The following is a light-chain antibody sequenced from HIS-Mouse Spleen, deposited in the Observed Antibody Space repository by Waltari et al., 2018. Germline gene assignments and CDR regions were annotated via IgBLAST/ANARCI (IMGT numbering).Light chain of an antibody. Sequence: DVPMTHSLTPKPAPAGDRVTTTCRAGQGISNYVPWFQQKAGKVPQRLIYAASSLQSGVPSRFSGSGSGTEFTLTISSLQPEDFATYYCLQHNSYPLTFGGGTKVEIK. CDR2: AAS. V-gene: IGKV1-17*03. CDR3: LQHNSYPLT. CDR1: QGISNY. J-gene: IGKJ4*01.